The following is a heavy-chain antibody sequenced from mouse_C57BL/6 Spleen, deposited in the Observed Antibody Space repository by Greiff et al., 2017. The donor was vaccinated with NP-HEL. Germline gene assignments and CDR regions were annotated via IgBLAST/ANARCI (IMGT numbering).Heavy chain of an antibody. CDR1: GFSLTSYG. CDR3: ARHIYYYGSSYNYAMDY. Sequence: QVQLKESGPGLVAPSQSLSITCTVSGFSLTSYGVHWVRQPPGKGLEWLVVIWSDGSTTYNSALKSRLSISKDNSKSQVFLKMNSLQTDDTAMYYCARHIYYYGSSYNYAMDYWGQGTSVTVSS. V-gene: IGHV2-6-1*01. CDR2: IWSDGST. D-gene: IGHD1-1*01. J-gene: IGHJ4*01.